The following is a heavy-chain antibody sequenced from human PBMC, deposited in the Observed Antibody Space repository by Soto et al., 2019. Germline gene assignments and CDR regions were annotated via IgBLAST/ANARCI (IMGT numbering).Heavy chain of an antibody. Sequence: GGSLRLSCAASGFTFDNHGMHWVRQAPGKGLEWVSGITWKSGVIGYADSVKGRFTISRDNAQNSLYLEMSSLRPEDTALYYCAKDIGYSALIFESWGQGTLVTVSS. D-gene: IGHD5-12*01. CDR3: AKDIGYSALIFES. CDR2: ITWKSGVI. V-gene: IGHV3-9*01. J-gene: IGHJ4*02. CDR1: GFTFDNHG.